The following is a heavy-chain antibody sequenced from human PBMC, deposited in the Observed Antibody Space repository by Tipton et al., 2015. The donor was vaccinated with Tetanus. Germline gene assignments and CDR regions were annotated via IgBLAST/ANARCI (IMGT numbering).Heavy chain of an antibody. CDR3: ARGHSPLYNWNFGYLDF. V-gene: IGHV1-69*18. CDR1: GGGFSKFA. D-gene: IGHD1-7*01. CDR2: IIPALSTT. Sequence: QVQLVQSGAEVKKPGSSVKVSCKASGGGFSKFAISWLRQAPGQGVELMGTIIPALSTTTYEQKFRGRITITADGSTSTAYMELSSLTSDDTAVYFCARGHSPLYNWNFGYLDFWGQGALVTVSS. J-gene: IGHJ4*02.